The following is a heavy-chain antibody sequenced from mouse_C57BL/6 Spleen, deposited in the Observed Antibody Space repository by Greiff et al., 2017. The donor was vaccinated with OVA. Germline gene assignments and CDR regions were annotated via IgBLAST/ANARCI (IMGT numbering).Heavy chain of an antibody. J-gene: IGHJ1*03. CDR3: ARDYYGSSCFDV. CDR1: GYTFTDYN. Sequence: EVQLQQSGPELVKPGASVKIPCKASGYTFTDYNMDWVKQSHGKSLEWIGDINPNNGGTIYNQKFKGKATLTVDKSSSTAYMELRSLTSEDTAVYYCARDYYGSSCFDVWGTGTTVTVSS. D-gene: IGHD1-1*01. CDR2: INPNNGGT. V-gene: IGHV1-18*01.